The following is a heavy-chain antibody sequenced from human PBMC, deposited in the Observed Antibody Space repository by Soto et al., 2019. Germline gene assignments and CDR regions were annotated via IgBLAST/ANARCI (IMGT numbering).Heavy chain of an antibody. D-gene: IGHD3-3*01. CDR1: GGSISSYY. V-gene: IGHV4-59*01. Sequence: SETLSLTCTVSGGSISSYYWSWIRQPPGKGLEWIGYIYYSGSTNYNPSLKSRVTISVDTSKNQFSLKLSSVTAADTAVYYCARGYYDFWSGPFNSPNWFDPWGQGTLVTVSS. CDR3: ARGYYDFWSGPFNSPNWFDP. J-gene: IGHJ5*02. CDR2: IYYSGST.